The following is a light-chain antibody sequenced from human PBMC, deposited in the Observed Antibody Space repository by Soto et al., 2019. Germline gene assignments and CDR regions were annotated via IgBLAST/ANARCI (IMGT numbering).Light chain of an antibody. Sequence: DIQMTQSPSSLSASVGDRVTITCRASQSITNYLNWYQQKPGKAPKLLIYAASSLQSGVPSRFSGSGSGTDFTLTISSLQPEDFATYHCQQTHSIPLTFGQGTKVEIK. J-gene: IGKJ2*01. V-gene: IGKV1-39*01. CDR3: QQTHSIPLT. CDR1: QSITNY. CDR2: AAS.